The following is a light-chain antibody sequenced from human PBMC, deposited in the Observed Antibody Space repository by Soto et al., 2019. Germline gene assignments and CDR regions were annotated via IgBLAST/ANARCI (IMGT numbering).Light chain of an antibody. J-gene: IGKJ1*01. CDR2: AAS. CDR3: QHYNSYSEA. V-gene: IGKV1-39*01. CDR1: QSISNY. Sequence: DIQMTQSPSSLSASVGDRVTITCRASQSISNYLNWYQQKPGKAPKLLIYAASSLQSGVPSRFTGSGSGTEFTLTISSLQPDDFATYYCQHYNSYSEAFGQGTMVDI.